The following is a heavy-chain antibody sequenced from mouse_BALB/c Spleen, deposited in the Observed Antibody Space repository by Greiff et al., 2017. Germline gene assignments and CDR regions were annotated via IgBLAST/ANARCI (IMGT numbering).Heavy chain of an antibody. Sequence: VQLKQSGPGLVKPSQSLSLTCTVTGYSITSDYAWNWIRQFPGNKLEWMGYISYSGSTSYNPSLKSRISITRDTSKNQFFLQLNSVTTEDTATYYCARSLHYYGSSYDAMDYWGQGTSVTVSS. CDR1: GYSITSDYA. CDR3: ARSLHYYGSSYDAMDY. CDR2: ISYSGST. V-gene: IGHV3-2*02. J-gene: IGHJ4*01. D-gene: IGHD1-1*01.